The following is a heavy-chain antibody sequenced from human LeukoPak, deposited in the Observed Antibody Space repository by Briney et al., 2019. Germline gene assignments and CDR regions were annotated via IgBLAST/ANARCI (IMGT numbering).Heavy chain of an antibody. CDR2: ISSSSSYI. D-gene: IGHD5-18*01. Sequence: GGSLSLSCAASGFTFSSYSMNWVRQAPGKGLEWVSSISSSSSYIYYADSVKGRFTISRDNAKNSLYLQMNSLRAEDTAVYYCARDEYSYGVFDYWGQGTLVTVSS. CDR3: ARDEYSYGVFDY. CDR1: GFTFSSYS. V-gene: IGHV3-21*01. J-gene: IGHJ4*02.